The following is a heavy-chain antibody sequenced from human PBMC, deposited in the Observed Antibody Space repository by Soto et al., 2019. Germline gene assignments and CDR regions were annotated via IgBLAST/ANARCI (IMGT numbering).Heavy chain of an antibody. CDR3: ARVERGTATTVVDAFDI. Sequence: ALETLSLTCAVYGGFVSSGSYYWSWIRQAPRKGLEWIGEMSHSGGTHFNPSLKSRVTISVDTSKNQFSLKMSSVTAADTALYYCARVERGTATTVVDAFDIWGPGTMVTVSS. J-gene: IGHJ3*02. CDR1: GGFVSSGSYY. CDR2: MSHSGGT. V-gene: IGHV4-61*01. D-gene: IGHD1-1*01.